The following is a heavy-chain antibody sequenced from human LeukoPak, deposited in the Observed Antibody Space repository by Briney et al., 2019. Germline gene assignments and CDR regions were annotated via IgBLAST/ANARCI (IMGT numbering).Heavy chain of an antibody. D-gene: IGHD7-27*01. J-gene: IGHJ4*02. CDR1: GGSISSHY. CDR2: IYYSGST. Sequence: SETLSLTCTVSGGSISSHYWSWIRQPPGKGLEWIGYIYYSGSTNYNPSLKSRVTISVDTSKNQFSLKLSSVTAADTAVYYCARVGNCGNFDYWGQGTLVTVSS. CDR3: ARVGNCGNFDY. V-gene: IGHV4-59*11.